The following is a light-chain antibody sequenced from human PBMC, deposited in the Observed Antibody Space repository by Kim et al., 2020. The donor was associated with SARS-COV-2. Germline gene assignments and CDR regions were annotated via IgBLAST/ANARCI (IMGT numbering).Light chain of an antibody. CDR3: QQYHHWPPLT. CDR2: GAA. V-gene: IGKV3-15*01. Sequence: VTPRERATLSCRASQSISSDLAWYQQKPGQSPRLLISGAADRASGIPPRFSATGSGTEVSLTISSLQPEDVAVYYCQQYHHWPPLTFGGGTKLEI. J-gene: IGKJ4*01. CDR1: QSISSD.